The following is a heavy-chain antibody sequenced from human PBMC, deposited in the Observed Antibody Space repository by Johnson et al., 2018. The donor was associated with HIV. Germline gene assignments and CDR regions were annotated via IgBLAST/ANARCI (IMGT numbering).Heavy chain of an antibody. J-gene: IGHJ3*02. CDR3: ARARVIAARAFDI. V-gene: IGHV3-66*01. CDR1: GFTVSSNY. D-gene: IGHD6-6*01. CDR2: IYSGGSI. Sequence: VQLVESGGGVAQPGRSLRLSCAVSGFTVSSNYMSWARQAPGKGLEWVSVIYSGGSIYSADSVKGRLPISRDNSKNTLYLQINSLRAEDTAVYYCARARVIAARAFDIWGKGTMVTVSS.